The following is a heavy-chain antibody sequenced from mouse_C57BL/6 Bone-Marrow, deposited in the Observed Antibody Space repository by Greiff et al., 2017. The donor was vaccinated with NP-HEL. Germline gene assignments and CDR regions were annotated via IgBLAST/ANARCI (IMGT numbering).Heavy chain of an antibody. J-gene: IGHJ2*01. CDR1: GFTITDDY. CDR2: IDPENGNT. D-gene: IGHD2-3*01. Sequence: VQLQQSGAELVRPGASVKLSCTASGFTITDDYMHWVKQRPEQGLEWIGWIDPENGNTEYASKFQGKATITADTSSNTAYLQLSSLTSEDTAVYYCTLYDGYFDYWGQGTTLTVSS. V-gene: IGHV14-4*01. CDR3: TLYDGYFDY.